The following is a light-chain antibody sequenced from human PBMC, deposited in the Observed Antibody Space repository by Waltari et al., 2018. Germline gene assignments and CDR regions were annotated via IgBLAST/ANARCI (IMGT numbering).Light chain of an antibody. J-gene: IGKJ4*01. CDR3: QQYFSVPLT. Sequence: IQMTQSPSSLSGFVGDRVTISCRASQDITNALAWYQHKLGRAPKLLIYATSKLEGGVPARFSGRGSGTTYTLTIDSLQSDDSASYFCQQYFSVPLTFGGGSKIEI. CDR1: QDITNA. CDR2: ATS. V-gene: IGKV1-NL1*01.